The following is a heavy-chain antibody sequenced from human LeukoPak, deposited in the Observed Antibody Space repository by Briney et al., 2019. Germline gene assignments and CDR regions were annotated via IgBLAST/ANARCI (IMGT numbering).Heavy chain of an antibody. J-gene: IGHJ5*01. V-gene: IGHV4-59*01. D-gene: IGHD3-3*01. CDR3: ARSGHDFWSGLKWFDS. CDR1: GGSISNYY. CDR2: ILYTGAT. Sequence: PSETLSLTCSISGGSISNYYGSWIRQPPGKGLEWIGYILYTGATDYNPSLRGRVTISVDTSKNQFSLKLTSVTAADTAVYYCARSGHDFWSGLKWFDSWGQGTLVTVSS.